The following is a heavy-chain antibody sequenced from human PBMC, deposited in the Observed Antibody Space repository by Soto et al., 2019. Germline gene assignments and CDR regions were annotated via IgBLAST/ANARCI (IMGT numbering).Heavy chain of an antibody. V-gene: IGHV1-8*01. J-gene: IGHJ3*02. Sequence: VASVKVSCKASGYTFTSYDINWVRQATGQGLEWMGWMNPNSGNTGYAQKFQGRVTMTRNTSISTAYMELSSLRSEDTAVYYCARVLADCSSTSCYTYDAFDIWGQGTMVTVSS. CDR1: GYTFTSYD. CDR3: ARVLADCSSTSCYTYDAFDI. D-gene: IGHD2-2*02. CDR2: MNPNSGNT.